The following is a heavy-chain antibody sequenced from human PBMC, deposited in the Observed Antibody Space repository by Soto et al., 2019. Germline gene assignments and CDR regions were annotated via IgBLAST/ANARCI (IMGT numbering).Heavy chain of an antibody. CDR3: ARYYDSSGTRAQPYAMDV. J-gene: IGHJ6*02. CDR1: GYSFTSYW. CDR2: IYPADSDT. V-gene: IGHV5-51*01. Sequence: PGESLKISCQGSGYSFTSYWIGWVRQMPGKGLEWMGIIYPADSDTRYSPSFQGQVTMAADTSITTAYLQWTSLKASDTAMYYCARYYDSSGTRAQPYAMDVWGQGTTVTVSS. D-gene: IGHD3-22*01.